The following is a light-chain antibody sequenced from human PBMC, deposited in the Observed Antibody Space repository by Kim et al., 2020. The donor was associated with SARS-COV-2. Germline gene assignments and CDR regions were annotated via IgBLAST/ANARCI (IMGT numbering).Light chain of an antibody. CDR3: QQYNLYPLT. V-gene: IGKV1-5*01. J-gene: IGKJ4*01. CDR1: QTITRW. CDR2: GAS. Sequence: SASVGDRVTITCRASQTITRWLAWYRQKLGKAPELLIYGASTLQSGVPSRFSGSGSGTEFTLTINGLQPDDFATYYCQQYNLYPLTFGGGTKLEI.